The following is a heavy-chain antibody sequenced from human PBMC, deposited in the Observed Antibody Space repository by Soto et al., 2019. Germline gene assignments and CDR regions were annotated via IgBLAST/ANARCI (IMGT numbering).Heavy chain of an antibody. D-gene: IGHD2-2*01. J-gene: IGHJ4*02. CDR3: ARDKFVVVPAAPDY. V-gene: IGHV1-18*01. Sequence: ASVKVSCKASGYTFTSYGISWVRQAPGQGLEWMGWISAYSGNTNYAQKLQGRVTMTTDTSTSTVYMELSSLRSEDTAVYYCARDKFVVVPAAPDYWGQGTLVTVSS. CDR2: ISAYSGNT. CDR1: GYTFTSYG.